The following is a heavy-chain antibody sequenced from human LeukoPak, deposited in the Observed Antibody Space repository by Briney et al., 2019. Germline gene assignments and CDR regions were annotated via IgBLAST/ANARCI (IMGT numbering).Heavy chain of an antibody. J-gene: IGHJ5*02. CDR2: IYFSVST. Sequence: PSETLSFTCTVAGVSISGNYWVWIRQPPGQGLEGMGYIYFSVSTNYNPSLKSRVTISVDTTRTPFSLKLSSVSAADTAEYYCARVASTVVDWFYPWGQGTLVTVSP. V-gene: IGHV4-59*01. D-gene: IGHD4-23*01. CDR3: ARVASTVVDWFYP. CDR1: GVSISGNY.